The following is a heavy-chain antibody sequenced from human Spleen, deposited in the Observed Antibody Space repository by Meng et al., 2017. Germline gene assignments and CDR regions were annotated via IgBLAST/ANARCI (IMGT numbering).Heavy chain of an antibody. Sequence: QVQLQQSGPGLVKPSQTLSLTCAIPGDSFSSNRAAWNWIRQSPSRGLEWLGRTYYGSKWSHDYAVSVKSRITINADTSKNQFSLQLNSVTPGDTAVYYCARGFAPVAPGAFDYWGQGALVTVSS. CDR2: TYYGSKWSH. J-gene: IGHJ4*02. D-gene: IGHD2-2*01. CDR1: GDSFSSNRAA. V-gene: IGHV6-1*01. CDR3: ARGFAPVAPGAFDY.